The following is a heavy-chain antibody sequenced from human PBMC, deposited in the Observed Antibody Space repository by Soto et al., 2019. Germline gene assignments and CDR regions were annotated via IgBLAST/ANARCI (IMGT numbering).Heavy chain of an antibody. CDR1: GDSISSSTYY. V-gene: IGHV4-61*03. CDR3: ARYCNNSDCHHLYYFDS. J-gene: IGHJ4*02. D-gene: IGHD2-8*01. CDR2: VHFSGTT. Sequence: PSETLSLTCTVSGDSISSSTYYWSWVRQPPGKGLEWLGNVHFSGTTIYNPSLMGRVTMSVDMSKNHVFLELTSVTAADTAIYYCARYCNNSDCHHLYYFDSWGQGTQVTVSS.